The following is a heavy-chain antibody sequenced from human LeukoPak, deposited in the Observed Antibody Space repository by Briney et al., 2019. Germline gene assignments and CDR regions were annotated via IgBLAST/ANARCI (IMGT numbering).Heavy chain of an antibody. V-gene: IGHV3-53*01. CDR2: IYSGGST. D-gene: IGHD6-13*01. Sequence: GGSLRLYCAASGFTVSSNYMSWVRQAPGKGLEWVSVIYSGGSTYYADSVKGRFTISRDNSKNTLYLQMNSLRAEDTAVYYCAREAAAWAPDYYYYGMDVWGQGTTVTVSS. J-gene: IGHJ6*02. CDR1: GFTVSSNY. CDR3: AREAAAWAPDYYYYGMDV.